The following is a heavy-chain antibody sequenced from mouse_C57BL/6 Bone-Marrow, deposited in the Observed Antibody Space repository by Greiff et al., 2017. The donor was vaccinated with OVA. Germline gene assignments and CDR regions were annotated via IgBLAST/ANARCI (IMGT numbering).Heavy chain of an antibody. V-gene: IGHV1-69*01. Sequence: VQLQQPGAELVMPGASVKLSCKASGYTFTSYWMHWVKQRPGQGLEWIGEIDPSDSYTNYNQKFKGKSTLTVDESSSTAYMQLSSLTSEDSAVYYCARELLPYLDYWGQGTTLTVSS. CDR3: ARELLPYLDY. J-gene: IGHJ2*01. CDR1: GYTFTSYW. CDR2: IDPSDSYT. D-gene: IGHD1-1*01.